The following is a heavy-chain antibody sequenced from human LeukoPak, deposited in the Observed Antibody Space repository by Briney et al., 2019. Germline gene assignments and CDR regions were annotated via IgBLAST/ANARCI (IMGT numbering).Heavy chain of an antibody. CDR1: GFTFSSYA. CDR2: ISYDGSNK. CDR3: ESLPSGWYYFDY. J-gene: IGHJ4*02. Sequence: LTGGSLRLSCAASGFTFSSYAMHWVRQAPGKGLEWVAVISYDGSNKYYADSVKGRFTISRDNSKNTLYLQMNSLRAEDTAVYYCESLPSGWYYFDYWGQGTLVTVSS. D-gene: IGHD6-19*01. V-gene: IGHV3-30*04.